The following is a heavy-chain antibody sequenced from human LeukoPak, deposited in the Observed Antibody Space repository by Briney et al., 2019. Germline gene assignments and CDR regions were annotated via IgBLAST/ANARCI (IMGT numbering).Heavy chain of an antibody. J-gene: IGHJ4*02. CDR3: ARDQWRDYSDSSCYHTTYYFDY. CDR1: GFTFSSYW. Sequence: GGSLRLSCAASGFTFSSYWMHWVRQAPGKGLEWVSSISSSSSYIYYTDSVKGRFIISRDNAKNSLYLQMNSLRAEDTAVYYCARDQWRDYSDSSCYHTTYYFDYWGQGSLVTVSS. D-gene: IGHD3-22*01. V-gene: IGHV3-21*01. CDR2: ISSSSSYI.